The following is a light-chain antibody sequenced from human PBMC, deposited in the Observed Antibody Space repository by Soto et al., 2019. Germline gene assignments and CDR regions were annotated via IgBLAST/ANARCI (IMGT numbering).Light chain of an antibody. CDR2: DAS. CDR3: HQYDYWPFT. CDR1: QGMGNY. J-gene: IGKJ4*01. V-gene: IGKV1-27*01. Sequence: DIQMTQSPSSLSASVGDRVIITCRASQGMGNYLAWYQQKPGRLPQLLIYDASFLEPGVPSRFRGSGSGTDFTLTVSSLQSEDFALYFCHQYDYWPFTFGGGTKVDMK.